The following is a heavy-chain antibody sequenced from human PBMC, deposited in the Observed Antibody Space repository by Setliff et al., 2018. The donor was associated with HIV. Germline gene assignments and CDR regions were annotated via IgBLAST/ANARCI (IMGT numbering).Heavy chain of an antibody. CDR2: IYYSGST. V-gene: IGHV4-31*11. D-gene: IGHD1-26*01. CDR3: ARGSSTVYNYYMDV. CDR1: GGSISSDAYY. J-gene: IGHJ6*03. Sequence: ASETLSLTCAVSGGSISSDAYYWSWIRQCPGKGLEWIGYIYYSGSTYYNPSLKSRITISVDSSKNQLSLKLSSVTAADTAVYYCARGSSTVYNYYMDVWGKGTTVTSP.